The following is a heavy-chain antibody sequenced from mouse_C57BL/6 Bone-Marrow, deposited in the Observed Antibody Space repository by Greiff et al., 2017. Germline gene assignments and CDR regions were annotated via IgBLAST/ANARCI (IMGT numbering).Heavy chain of an antibody. J-gene: IGHJ1*03. CDR2: IHPNSGST. CDR1: GYTFTSYW. V-gene: IGHV1-64*01. D-gene: IGHD1-1*01. Sequence: LQQPGAELVKPGASVKLSCKASGYTFTSYWMHWVKQRPGQGLEWIGMIHPNSGSTNYNEKFKSKATLTVDKSSSTAYMQLSSLTSEDSAVYYCARGGIYYYGSSPHWYFDVWGTGTTVTVSS. CDR3: ARGGIYYYGSSPHWYFDV.